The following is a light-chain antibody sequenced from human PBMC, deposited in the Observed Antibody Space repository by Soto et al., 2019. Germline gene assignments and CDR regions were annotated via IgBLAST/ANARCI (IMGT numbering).Light chain of an antibody. Sequence: EIVMTQSPATLSVSQGESATLSCRPSQSVSSNLAWYQQKPGQTPKLLIYVASTRATGIPSRFSGSGSGTEFTLTISSLQSEYFAVYYCQQYNVWPLTFGGGTKVEFK. CDR3: QQYNVWPLT. CDR2: VAS. J-gene: IGKJ4*01. V-gene: IGKV3-15*01. CDR1: QSVSSN.